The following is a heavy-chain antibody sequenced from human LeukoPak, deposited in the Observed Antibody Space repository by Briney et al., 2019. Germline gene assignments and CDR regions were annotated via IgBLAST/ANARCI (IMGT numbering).Heavy chain of an antibody. D-gene: IGHD6-19*01. V-gene: IGHV3-23*01. CDR1: GITFSTYD. CDR3: AKSQVTGWYDFDY. J-gene: IGHJ4*02. CDR2: ISWSGGTT. Sequence: GGTLRLSCAASGITFSTYDMSWVRQAPGKGLEWVSGISWSGGTTYYADSVKGRFTISRDNSRNTLYLQMNSLRAEDTAVYYCAKSQVTGWYDFDYWGQGTLVIVSS.